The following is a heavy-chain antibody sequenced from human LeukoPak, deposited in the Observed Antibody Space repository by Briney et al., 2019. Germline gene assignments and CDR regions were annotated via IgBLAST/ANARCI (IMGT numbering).Heavy chain of an antibody. CDR2: FYYSGAT. Sequence: KSSETLSLTCTVSGGSISTSTYYWGWVRQPPGKGLEWIGSFYYSGATYYNPSLKSRVTISEDTSVNQFSLRLSSVTAADTAVYFCARGPYSYDSSGAFDIWGQGTMVTVSS. CDR3: ARGPYSYDSSGAFDI. D-gene: IGHD3-22*01. CDR1: GGSISTSTYY. V-gene: IGHV4-39*07. J-gene: IGHJ3*02.